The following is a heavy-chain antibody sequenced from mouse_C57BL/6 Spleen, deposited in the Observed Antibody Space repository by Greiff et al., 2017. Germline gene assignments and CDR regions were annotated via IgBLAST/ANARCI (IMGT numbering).Heavy chain of an antibody. CDR3: AINSNYVNAGFAY. V-gene: IGHV1-55*01. Sequence: VQLQQPGAELVKPGASVKMSCKASGYTFTSYWITWVKQRPGQGLEWIGDIYPGSGSTNYNEKFKSKATLTVDTSSRTAYMQPSSLTSEDSAVYYCAINSNYVNAGFAYWGQGTLVTVSA. CDR2: IYPGSGST. J-gene: IGHJ3*01. CDR1: GYTFTSYW. D-gene: IGHD2-5*01.